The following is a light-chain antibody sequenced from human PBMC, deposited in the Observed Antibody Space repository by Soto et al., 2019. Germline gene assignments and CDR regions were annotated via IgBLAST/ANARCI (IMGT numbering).Light chain of an antibody. V-gene: IGKV3-15*01. CDR2: GAS. J-gene: IGKJ3*01. CDR1: QSVSSS. CDR3: QQYNSYPFT. Sequence: EIVMRQSPATLYVSPGERATLSCRASQSVSSSLAWYQQKRGQAPRLLIYGASTRATGIPARFSGSGSGTEFTLTISTLQSEDFATYYCQQYNSYPFTFGPGTKVDIK.